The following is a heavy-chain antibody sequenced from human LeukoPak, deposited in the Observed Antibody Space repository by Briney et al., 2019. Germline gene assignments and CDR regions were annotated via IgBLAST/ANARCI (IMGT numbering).Heavy chain of an antibody. CDR2: IKQDGSEK. CDR1: GFTFRSYW. J-gene: IGHJ4*02. D-gene: IGHD3-10*02. CDR3: ARGNSVVRGVDY. Sequence: GGSLRLSCAASGFTFRSYWMSWVRQAPGKGLEWVASIKQDGSEKYYVDSVKGRFTISRDNAKNSLYLQMNSLRAEDTAVYYCARGNSVVRGVDYWGQGTLVTVSS. V-gene: IGHV3-7*01.